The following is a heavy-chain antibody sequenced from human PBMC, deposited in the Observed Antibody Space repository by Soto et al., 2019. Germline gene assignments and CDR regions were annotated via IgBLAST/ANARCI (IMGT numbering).Heavy chain of an antibody. CDR1: GFTFSDYY. J-gene: IGHJ6*02. Sequence: GGSLRLSCAASGFTFSDYYMSWIRQAPGKGLEWVSYISSSSSYTNYADSVKGRFTISRDNAKNSLYLQMNSLRAEDTAVYYCAREYSGGIEYYYYGMDVWGQGTTVTVSS. CDR3: AREYSGGIEYYYYGMDV. D-gene: IGHD6-13*01. CDR2: ISSSSSYT. V-gene: IGHV3-11*06.